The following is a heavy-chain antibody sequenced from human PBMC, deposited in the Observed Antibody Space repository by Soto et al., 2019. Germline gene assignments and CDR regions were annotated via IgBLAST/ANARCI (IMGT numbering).Heavy chain of an antibody. J-gene: IGHJ4*02. D-gene: IGHD1-26*01. Sequence: PGGSLRLSCAVSGFTFSSHAMHWVRQAPGKGPEWVTLISSDGSNKYYADSVKGRFTTSRDNSKNTMYLQMNSLRVEDTAVYYCARDGEGGSDCDLGYWGQGALVTVSS. CDR3: ARDGEGGSDCDLGY. CDR1: GFTFSSHA. CDR2: ISSDGSNK. V-gene: IGHV3-30-3*01.